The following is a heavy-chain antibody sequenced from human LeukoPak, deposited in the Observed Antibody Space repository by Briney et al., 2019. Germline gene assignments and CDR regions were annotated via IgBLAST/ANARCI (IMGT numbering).Heavy chain of an antibody. D-gene: IGHD1-26*01. Sequence: SETLSLTCTVSGGSISSNYWSWIRQPPGKGLEWIGYIYYSGSTNYNPSLKSRVTISGDTSKNQFSLKLSSVTAADTAVYYCARESGSYYPNFDYWGQGTLVTVSS. V-gene: IGHV4-59*01. J-gene: IGHJ4*02. CDR3: ARESGSYYPNFDY. CDR2: IYYSGST. CDR1: GGSISSNY.